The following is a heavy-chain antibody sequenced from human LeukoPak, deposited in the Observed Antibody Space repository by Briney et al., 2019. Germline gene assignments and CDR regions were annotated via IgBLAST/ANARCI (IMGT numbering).Heavy chain of an antibody. Sequence: PSETLSLTCAVSGYSISSGYYWDWIRQPPGKGLEWIGNIYHSGSTYYNPSLKSRVTISVDTSKNQFPLKLSSVTAADTAVYYCARQYWDDSKLDYWGQGTLITVSS. V-gene: IGHV4-38-2*01. CDR2: IYHSGST. CDR1: GYSISSGYY. CDR3: ARQYWDDSKLDY. D-gene: IGHD3-22*01. J-gene: IGHJ4*02.